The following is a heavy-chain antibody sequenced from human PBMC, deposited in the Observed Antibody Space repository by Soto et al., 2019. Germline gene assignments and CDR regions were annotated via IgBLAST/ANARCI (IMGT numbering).Heavy chain of an antibody. D-gene: IGHD3-22*01. CDR2: ISGSGGST. V-gene: IGHV3-23*01. J-gene: IGHJ4*02. Sequence: GGSLRLSCAGSGFTFNRNAMSWVRQAPGKGLEWVSCISGSGGSTYYADSVKGRFTISRDDSKNTLYLQMNSLRAEDTAVYYCAKGQGYYFDGSGYTFDYWGQGTLVTVSS. CDR3: AKGQGYYFDGSGYTFDY. CDR1: GFTFNRNA.